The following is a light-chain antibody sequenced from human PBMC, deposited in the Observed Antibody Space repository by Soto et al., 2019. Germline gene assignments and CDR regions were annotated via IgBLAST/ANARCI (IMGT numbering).Light chain of an antibody. CDR1: SSDVGGYNY. CDR2: DVS. J-gene: IGLJ2*01. Sequence: QSVLTQPASVSGSPGQSITISCTGTSSDVGGYNYVSWYQQHPGKAPKLMIYDVSNRPSGVSNRFSGSKSGNPASLTTSGLQAEDEAAYYCSSYTSSSTRVFGGGTKLTVL. V-gene: IGLV2-14*01. CDR3: SSYTSSSTRV.